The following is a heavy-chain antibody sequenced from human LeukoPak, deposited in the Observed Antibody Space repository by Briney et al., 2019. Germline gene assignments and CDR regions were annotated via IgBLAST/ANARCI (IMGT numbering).Heavy chain of an antibody. J-gene: IGHJ1*01. CDR2: ISWNSGSI. D-gene: IGHD6-19*01. CDR3: AKDSSSGWFRGYFQH. CDR1: GCTFDDYA. V-gene: IGHV3-9*03. Sequence: PGGSLRLSCAASGCTFDDYAMHWVRQAPGKGLEWVSGISWNSGSIGYADSVKGRFTISRDNAKNSLYLQMNSLRAEDMALYYCAKDSSSGWFRGYFQHWGQGTLVTVSS.